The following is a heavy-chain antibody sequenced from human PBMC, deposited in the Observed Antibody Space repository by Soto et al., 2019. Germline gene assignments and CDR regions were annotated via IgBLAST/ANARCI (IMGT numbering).Heavy chain of an antibody. CDR1: GGTFSSYA. Sequence: SVKVSCKASGGTFSSYAISWVRQAPGQGLEWMGGIIPIFGTANYAQKFQGRVTITADESTSTAYMELSSLRSEDTAVYYCARCQASFRWLQFHNYYDYGRDVGGQ. V-gene: IGHV1-69*13. J-gene: IGHJ6*02. CDR3: ARCQASFRWLQFHNYYDYGRDV. D-gene: IGHD5-12*01. CDR2: IIPIFGTA.